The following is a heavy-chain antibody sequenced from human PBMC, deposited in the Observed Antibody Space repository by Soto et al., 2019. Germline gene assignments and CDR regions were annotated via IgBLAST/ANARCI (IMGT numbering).Heavy chain of an antibody. Sequence: SETLSLTCTVSGGSVSSGSYYWSWIRQPPGKGLEWIGYIYYSGSTNYNPSLKSRVTISVDTSKNQFSLKLSSVTAADTAVYYCARGFVDTAMVSYYYYYGMDVWGQGTTVT. CDR1: GGSVSSGSYY. CDR3: ARGFVDTAMVSYYYYYGMDV. J-gene: IGHJ6*02. CDR2: IYYSGST. D-gene: IGHD5-18*01. V-gene: IGHV4-61*01.